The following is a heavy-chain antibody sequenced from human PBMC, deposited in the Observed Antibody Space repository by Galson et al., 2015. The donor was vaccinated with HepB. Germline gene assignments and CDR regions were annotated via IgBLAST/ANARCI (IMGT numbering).Heavy chain of an antibody. CDR2: INPSGGST. Sequence: SVKVPCKASGYTFTSYYMHWVRQAPGQGLEWMGIINPSGGSTSYAQKFQGRVTMTRDTSTSTVYMELSSLRSEDTAVYYCARGGSGGGSYSHFDYWGQGTLVTVSS. J-gene: IGHJ4*02. CDR3: ARGGSGGGSYSHFDY. V-gene: IGHV1-46*01. CDR1: GYTFTSYY. D-gene: IGHD1-26*01.